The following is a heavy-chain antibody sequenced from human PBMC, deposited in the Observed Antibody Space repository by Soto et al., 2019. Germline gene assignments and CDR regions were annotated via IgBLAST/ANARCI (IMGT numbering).Heavy chain of an antibody. CDR2: ISKSGTT. CDR3: ASLHSGYAFDLDY. CDR1: GTSIISADYH. D-gene: IGHD5-12*01. V-gene: IGHV4-39*01. J-gene: IGHJ4*02. Sequence: SETLSLTCSVSGTSIISADYHWGWIRQPPGKGLEWIGTISKSGTTYYNASLKSRLTISVDTSKNQFSLKLSSVIAADTAVYYCASLHSGYAFDLDYRCQGNLVTVSS.